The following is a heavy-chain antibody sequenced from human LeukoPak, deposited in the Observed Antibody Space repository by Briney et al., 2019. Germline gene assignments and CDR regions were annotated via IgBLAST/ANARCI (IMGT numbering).Heavy chain of an antibody. CDR3: ARQIWLYGAYWFDP. V-gene: IGHV4-39*01. J-gene: IGHJ5*02. CDR1: GGSISSSSYY. D-gene: IGHD4-17*01. Sequence: SETLSLTCTVSGGSISSSSYYWGWICQPPGKGLEWIGSIYYSGSTYYNPSLKSRVTISVDTSKNQFSLKLSSVTAADTAVYYCARQIWLYGAYWFDPWGQGTLVTVSS. CDR2: IYYSGST.